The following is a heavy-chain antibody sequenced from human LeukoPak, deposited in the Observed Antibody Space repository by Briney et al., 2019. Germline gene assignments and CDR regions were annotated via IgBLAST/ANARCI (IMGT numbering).Heavy chain of an antibody. CDR1: GYPFTTYP. J-gene: IGHJ4*02. CDR3: ARGGTTVPTPPLDY. D-gene: IGHD4-17*01. CDR2: INTNFGNP. Sequence: ASVKVSCKASGYPFTTYPINWVRQAPGQGLEWMGWINTNFGNPTYARGFTGRFVFSLDTSVSTAYLQISSLKADDTAVYYCARGGTTVPTPPLDYWGQGTLVTVSS. V-gene: IGHV7-4-1*02.